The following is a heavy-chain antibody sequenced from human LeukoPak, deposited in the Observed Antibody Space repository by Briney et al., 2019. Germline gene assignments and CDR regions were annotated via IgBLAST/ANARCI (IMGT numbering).Heavy chain of an antibody. CDR2: IIPIFGTA. V-gene: IGHV1-69*05. CDR1: GGTFSSYA. D-gene: IGHD6-6*01. J-gene: IGHJ4*02. Sequence: VASVKVSYKASGGTFSSYAISWVRQAPAQGLEWMGGIIPIFGTANYAQKFQGRVTITTDESTSTAYMELSSLRSEDTAVYYCARGRYSSSHGIYYFDYWGQGTLVTVSS. CDR3: ARGRYSSSHGIYYFDY.